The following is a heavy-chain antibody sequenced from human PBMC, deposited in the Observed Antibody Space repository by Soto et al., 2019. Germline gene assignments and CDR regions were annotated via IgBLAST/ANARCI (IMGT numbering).Heavy chain of an antibody. CDR2: IGTAGDP. D-gene: IGHD3-22*01. Sequence: GGSLRLSCAASGFTFSSYDMHWVRQATGKGLEWVSAIGTAGDPYYPGSVKGRFTISRENAKNSLYLQMNSLRAGDTAVYYCARGRYYYDSSGYYIGGGCSNPGMDVWGQGTTVTVSS. CDR1: GFTFSSYD. J-gene: IGHJ6*02. CDR3: ARGRYYYDSSGYYIGGGCSNPGMDV. V-gene: IGHV3-13*05.